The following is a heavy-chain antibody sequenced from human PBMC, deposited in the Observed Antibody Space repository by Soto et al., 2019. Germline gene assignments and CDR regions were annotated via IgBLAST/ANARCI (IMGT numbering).Heavy chain of an antibody. D-gene: IGHD3-22*01. CDR2: VSANGRNT. CDR3: AKDLSSLGWLALGAPFDS. V-gene: IGHV3-23*01. J-gene: IGHJ4*02. Sequence: GGSLRLSCAASGFTFSSYAMNWVRQAPGKGLEWVSSVSANGRNTYYADSVKGRFTVSRDKSKNALFLQLDSLRVEDTAIYYCAKDLSSLGWLALGAPFDSWGPGALVAVSS. CDR1: GFTFSSYA.